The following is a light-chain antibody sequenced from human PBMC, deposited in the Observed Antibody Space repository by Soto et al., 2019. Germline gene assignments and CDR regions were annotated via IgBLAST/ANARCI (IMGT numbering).Light chain of an antibody. CDR1: QGIRND. Sequence: DIQITQSPSSLSASVGDRLTITYRASQGIRNDLGWYQQKPGKPPKRLIYAASSMQSGVPSRFSGRVSVTEFPLTISSVQPQDFATLYCLQHHSYPPTLGQGTKVEIK. V-gene: IGKV1-17*01. CDR2: AAS. CDR3: LQHHSYPPT. J-gene: IGKJ1*01.